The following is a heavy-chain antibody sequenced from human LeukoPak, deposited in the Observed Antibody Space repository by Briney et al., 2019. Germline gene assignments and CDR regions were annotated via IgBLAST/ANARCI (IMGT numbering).Heavy chain of an antibody. CDR1: VWTLSSYA. Sequence: ASVKVSCKSSVWTLSSYAISGVGQAPGQGLEWMGRIIPIFGTANYAQKFQGRVTITADKSTSTAYMELCSLRSDYTDVYYCASEAGRVGAGDYWGQGTLVTVSS. J-gene: IGHJ4*02. V-gene: IGHV1-69*06. CDR2: IIPIFGTA. CDR3: ASEAGRVGAGDY. D-gene: IGHD1-26*01.